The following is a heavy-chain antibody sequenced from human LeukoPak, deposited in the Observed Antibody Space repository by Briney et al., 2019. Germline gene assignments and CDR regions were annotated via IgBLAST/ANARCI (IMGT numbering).Heavy chain of an antibody. D-gene: IGHD2-2*01. J-gene: IGHJ4*02. CDR3: AREGFDVVVPAAINFVDY. CDR2: INTNTGNP. V-gene: IGHV7-4-1*02. CDR1: GYTFTSYA. Sequence: ASVKVSCKASGYTFTSYAMNWVRQAPGQGLEWMGWINTNTGNPTYAQGFTGRFVFSLDTSVSTAYLQISSLKAEDTAVYYCAREGFDVVVPAAINFVDYWGQGTLVTVSS.